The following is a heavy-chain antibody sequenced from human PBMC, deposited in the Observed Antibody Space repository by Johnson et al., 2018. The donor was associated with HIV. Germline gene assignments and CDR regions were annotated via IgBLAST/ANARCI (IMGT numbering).Heavy chain of an antibody. J-gene: IGHJ3*02. CDR3: AREVYGSGSYGAFDI. CDR2: ISFDGSNK. CDR1: GFTFSSYA. D-gene: IGHD3-10*01. Sequence: QVQLVESGGGVVQPGRSLRLSCAASGFTFSSYAMHWVRQAPGKGLEWAAVISFDGSNKYFADSVKGRFTISRDNSKNTLYLQMNSLRAEDTALYYCAREVYGSGSYGAFDIWGQGTMVTVSS. V-gene: IGHV3-30*04.